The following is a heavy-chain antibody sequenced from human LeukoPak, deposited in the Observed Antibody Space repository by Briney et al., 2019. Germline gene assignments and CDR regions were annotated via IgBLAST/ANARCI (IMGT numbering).Heavy chain of an antibody. D-gene: IGHD6-19*01. Sequence: GGSLRLSCAASGLTFSSYAMSWVRQAPGKGLEWVSAISGSGGSTYYADSVKGRFTISRDNSKNTLYLQMNSLRAEDTAVYYCAKNTGRQWLFGYWGQGTLVTVSS. CDR3: AKNTGRQWLFGY. CDR2: ISGSGGST. CDR1: GLTFSSYA. V-gene: IGHV3-23*01. J-gene: IGHJ4*02.